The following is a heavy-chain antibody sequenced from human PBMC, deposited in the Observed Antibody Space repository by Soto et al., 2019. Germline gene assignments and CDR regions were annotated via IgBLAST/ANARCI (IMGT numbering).Heavy chain of an antibody. D-gene: IGHD2-21*02. CDR3: ARTDCGGDCYHWYFDL. CDR1: GGTFSSYA. V-gene: IGHV1-69*01. Sequence: QVQLVQSGAEVKKPGSSVKVSCKASGGTFSSYAISWVRQAPGQGLEWMGGIIPICGTANYAQKFQGRVTMTADEATRTADMELSSLRSEDTAVYYCARTDCGGDCYHWYFDLWGGGTLVTVSS. J-gene: IGHJ2*01. CDR2: IIPICGTA.